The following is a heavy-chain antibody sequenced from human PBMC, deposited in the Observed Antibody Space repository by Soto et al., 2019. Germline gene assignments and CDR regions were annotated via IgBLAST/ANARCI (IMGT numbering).Heavy chain of an antibody. CDR1: GFTFSAFG. J-gene: IGHJ4*02. CDR2: ISNDGNSE. Sequence: QVQLVESGGGVVQPGRSLRLSCAASGFTFSAFGMHWVRQAPGKGLEWVAVISNDGNSEHYADSVKGRFTISRDNSKNTFYLLMNSLSVEDTAVYYCAKTITTVGVSSTGRGALLDNWGQGILVPVSS. V-gene: IGHV3-30*18. D-gene: IGHD3-3*01. CDR3: AKTITTVGVSSTGRGALLDN.